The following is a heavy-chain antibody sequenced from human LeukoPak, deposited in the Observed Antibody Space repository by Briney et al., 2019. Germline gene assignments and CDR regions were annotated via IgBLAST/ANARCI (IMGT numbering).Heavy chain of an antibody. CDR1: GYTFTSYG. Sequence: ASVKVSCKASGYTFTSYGISWVRQAPGQGLEWMGWISAYNGNTNYAQKLQGRVTMTTDTSTSTAYMELRSLRSDDTAVYYCAREGYYGSGSYYNRGIDYWGQGTLVTVSS. CDR3: AREGYYGSGSYYNRGIDY. V-gene: IGHV1-18*01. CDR2: ISAYNGNT. D-gene: IGHD3-10*01. J-gene: IGHJ4*02.